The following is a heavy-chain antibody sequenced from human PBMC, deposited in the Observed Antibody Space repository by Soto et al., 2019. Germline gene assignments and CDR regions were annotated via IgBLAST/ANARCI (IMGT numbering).Heavy chain of an antibody. J-gene: IGHJ5*02. CDR1: GGSVSSGSYY. CDR3: ARDIKAVADNNWFDP. D-gene: IGHD6-19*01. V-gene: IGHV4-61*01. CDR2: IYTSGST. Sequence: PSETLSLTCTVSGGSVSSGSYYWSWIRQPPGKGLEWIGRIYTSGSTNYNPSLKSRVTMSVDTSKNQFSLKLSSVTAADTAVYYCARDIKAVADNNWFDPWGQGTLVTVSS.